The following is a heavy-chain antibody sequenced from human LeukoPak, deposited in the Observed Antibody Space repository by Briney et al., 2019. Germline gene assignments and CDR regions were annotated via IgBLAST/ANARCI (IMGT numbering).Heavy chain of an antibody. V-gene: IGHV3-23*01. CDR2: ISGSGSST. CDR1: GFTFRSYA. Sequence: GGSLRLSCAASGFTFRSYAMSWVRQAPGTGLEWVSVISGSGSSTDYADSVKGRFTISRDNSKNMLYLQMSSLRAEDTGVYYCAKSFGPVIAAAGTGADWGQGTLVTVSS. J-gene: IGHJ4*02. D-gene: IGHD6-13*01. CDR3: AKSFGPVIAAAGTGAD.